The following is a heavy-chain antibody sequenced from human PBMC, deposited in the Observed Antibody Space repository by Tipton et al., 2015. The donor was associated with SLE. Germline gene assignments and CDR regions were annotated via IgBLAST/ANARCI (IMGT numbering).Heavy chain of an antibody. V-gene: IGHV4-59*12. J-gene: IGHJ3*02. CDR2: IYYSGST. D-gene: IGHD3-3*01. CDR1: GGSMSTYY. CDR3: AREEENDFWSGGDAFDI. Sequence: TLSLTCTVSGGSMSTYYWSWIRQPPGKGLEWIGYIYYSGSTYYNPSLKSRVTISVDTSKNQFSLKLSSVTAADTAVYYCAREEENDFWSGGDAFDIWGQGTMVTVSS.